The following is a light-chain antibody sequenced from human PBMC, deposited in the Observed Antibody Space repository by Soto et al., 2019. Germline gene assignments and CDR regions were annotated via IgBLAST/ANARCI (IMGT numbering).Light chain of an antibody. V-gene: IGLV2-14*03. CDR2: DVS. CDR1: SSDVGGYNY. J-gene: IGLJ1*01. Sequence: ALTQPASVSGSPGQSITISCTGTSSDVGGYNYVSWYQQHPGKAPKLMIYDVSNRPSGVSNRFSGSKSGNTASLTISGLQAEDEADYYCSSYTTSSTYVFGTGTKLTVL. CDR3: SSYTTSSTYV.